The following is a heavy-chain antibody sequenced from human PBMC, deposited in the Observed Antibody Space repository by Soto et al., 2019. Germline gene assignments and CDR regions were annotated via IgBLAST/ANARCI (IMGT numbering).Heavy chain of an antibody. CDR3: AREDYDWGSIPVLDY. J-gene: IGHJ4*02. V-gene: IGHV3-66*01. D-gene: IGHD3-16*01. CDR1: GITVSSTY. Sequence: GGSLRLSCAASGITVSSTYMSWLRQAPGKRLEWVSVLYGDGRAYYADSVKGRFTISRDNSKNTLHLQMNSLRAEDTAVYYCAREDYDWGSIPVLDYWGQGTLVIVSS. CDR2: LYGDGRA.